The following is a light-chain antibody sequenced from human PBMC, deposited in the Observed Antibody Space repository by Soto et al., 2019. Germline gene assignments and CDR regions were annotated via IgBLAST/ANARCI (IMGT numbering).Light chain of an antibody. CDR1: SSNIGAGYD. CDR3: QSYDSSLRRL. Sequence: QSALTQPPSVSGAPGQRVTISCTGSSSNIGAGYDVHWYQQLPGTAPRLLIYDNNNRPSGVPDRFSGSKSGTSASLAITGLQAEDEADYYCQSYDSSLRRLFGGGTKLTVL. V-gene: IGLV1-40*01. CDR2: DNN. J-gene: IGLJ2*01.